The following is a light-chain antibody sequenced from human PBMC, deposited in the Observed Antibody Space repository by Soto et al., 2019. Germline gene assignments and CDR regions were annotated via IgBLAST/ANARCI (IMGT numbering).Light chain of an antibody. Sequence: QSVLTQAASVSGSPGQSITISCTGTDSDVGGYNYVSWYQHHPGKAPKLIIFEVSNRPSGISNRFSGSKSGNTASLTISGLQAEDESDYYCSSYTASATLIFGGGTKVTVL. J-gene: IGLJ2*01. CDR1: DSDVGGYNY. CDR3: SSYTASATLI. CDR2: EVS. V-gene: IGLV2-14*01.